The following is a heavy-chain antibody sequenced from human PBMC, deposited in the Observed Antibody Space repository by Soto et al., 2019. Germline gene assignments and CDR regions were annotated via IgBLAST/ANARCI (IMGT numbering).Heavy chain of an antibody. CDR2: INAGNGNT. V-gene: IGHV1-3*01. CDR3: ARSPDSPDLYYYMDV. CDR1: GYTFTSYA. J-gene: IGHJ6*03. Sequence: ASVKVSCKASGYTFTSYAMHWVRQAPGQRLEWMGWINAGNGNTKYSQKFPGRVTITRDTSASTAYMELSSLRSEDTAVYYCARSPDSPDLYYYMDVWGKGTTVTVSS.